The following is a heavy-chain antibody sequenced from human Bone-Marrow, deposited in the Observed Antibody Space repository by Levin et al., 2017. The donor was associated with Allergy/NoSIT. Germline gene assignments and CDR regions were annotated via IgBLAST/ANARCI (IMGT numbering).Heavy chain of an antibody. D-gene: IGHD1-26*01. CDR3: ARPNLPWEGGAFDI. V-gene: IGHV3-30*04. Sequence: GASVKVSCAASGFTFSSYAMHWVRQAPGKGLEWVAVISYDGSNKYYADSVKGRFTISRDNSKNTLYLQMNSLRAEDTAVYYCARPNLPWEGGAFDIWGQGTMVTVSS. J-gene: IGHJ3*02. CDR1: GFTFSSYA. CDR2: ISYDGSNK.